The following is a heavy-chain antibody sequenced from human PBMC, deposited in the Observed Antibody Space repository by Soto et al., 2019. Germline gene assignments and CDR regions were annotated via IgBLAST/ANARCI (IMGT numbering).Heavy chain of an antibody. D-gene: IGHD3-22*01. J-gene: IGHJ4*02. Sequence: GGSLRLSCAASGFTFSSYGMHWVRQAPGKGLEWVAVIWYDGSNKYYADSVKGRFTISRDNSKNTLYLQMNSLRAEDTAVYYCALEIYDDYDSSGFDHWGQRTLVTVSS. CDR1: GFTFSSYG. CDR2: IWYDGSNK. V-gene: IGHV3-33*01. CDR3: ALEIYDDYDSSGFDH.